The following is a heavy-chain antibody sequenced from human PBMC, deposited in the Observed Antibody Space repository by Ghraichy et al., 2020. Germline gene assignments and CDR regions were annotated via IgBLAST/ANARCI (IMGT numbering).Heavy chain of an antibody. CDR2: TRNKANSYTT. CDR3: ARGRSGSYPDFDY. V-gene: IGHV3-72*01. CDR1: GFTFSDHY. J-gene: IGHJ4*02. D-gene: IGHD1-26*01. Sequence: LSLTCAASGFTFSDHYMDWVRQAPGKGLEWVGRTRNKANSYTTEYAASVKGRFTISRDDSKTSLYLQMNSLKTEDTAVYYCARGRSGSYPDFDYWGQGTLVIVSS.